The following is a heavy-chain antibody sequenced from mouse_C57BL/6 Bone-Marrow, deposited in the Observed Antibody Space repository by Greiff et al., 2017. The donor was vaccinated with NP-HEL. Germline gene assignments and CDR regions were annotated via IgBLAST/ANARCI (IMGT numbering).Heavy chain of an antibody. CDR3: ARLYWDEGYLDY. D-gene: IGHD4-1*01. V-gene: IGHV5-6*01. CDR2: ISSGGSYT. Sequence: EVQGVESGGDLVKPGGSLKLSCAASGFTFSSYGMSWVRQTPDKRLEWVATISSGGSYTYYPDSVKGRFTISRDNAKNTLYLQMSSLKSEDTAMYYCARLYWDEGYLDYWGQGTTLTVSS. CDR1: GFTFSSYG. J-gene: IGHJ2*01.